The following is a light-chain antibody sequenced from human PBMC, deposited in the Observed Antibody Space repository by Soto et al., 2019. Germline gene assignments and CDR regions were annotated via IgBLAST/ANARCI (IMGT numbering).Light chain of an antibody. J-gene: IGKJ2*01. Sequence: EIVLTQSPGTLSLSPGERATLSCRASQSVSSSYLAWYQQKPGQAPRLLIYGASSRATGIPDRFSGSGSGIDFTLTISRLEPEDFAVYYCQQYGSSPPYTFGQVTKLEIK. CDR2: GAS. V-gene: IGKV3-20*01. CDR3: QQYGSSPPYT. CDR1: QSVSSSY.